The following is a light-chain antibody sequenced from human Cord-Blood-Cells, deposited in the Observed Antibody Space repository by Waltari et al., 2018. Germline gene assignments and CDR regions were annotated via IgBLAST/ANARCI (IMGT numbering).Light chain of an antibody. J-gene: IGKJ1*01. CDR3: KQSYRTPPWT. CDR1: QSIISY. V-gene: IGKV1-39*01. CDR2: AAS. Sequence: DIQMTQSPSSLSASVGARVTITCRASQSIISYLNWYQQKPGKASKLFIYAASSLQSEVLSRFIGSGSGTDFTLTISSLQPEDFATYYCKQSYRTPPWTFGQGTKVEIK.